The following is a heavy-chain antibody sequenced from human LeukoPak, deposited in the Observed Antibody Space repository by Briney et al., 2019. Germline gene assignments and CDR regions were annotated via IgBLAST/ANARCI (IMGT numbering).Heavy chain of an antibody. V-gene: IGHV1-8*01. CDR1: GYTFTSYD. CDR2: MNPNSGNT. CDR3: ARGGASAAARRFDP. D-gene: IGHD2-2*01. J-gene: IGHJ5*02. Sequence: GASVKVSCKASGYTFTSYDINWVRQATGQGLEWMGWMNPNSGNTGYAQKFHGRITITSNTSTSTAFMELGSLRSEDTAVCYCARGGASAAARRFDPWGQGTLVTVSS.